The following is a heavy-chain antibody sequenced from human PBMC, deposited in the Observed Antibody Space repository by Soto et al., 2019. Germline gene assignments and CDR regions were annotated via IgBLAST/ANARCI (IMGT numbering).Heavy chain of an antibody. J-gene: IGHJ4*02. D-gene: IGHD6-13*01. CDR2: IFYSGST. V-gene: IGHV4-59*01. Sequence: QVQLQESGPGLVKPSETLSLTCTVSGGSISIYYWSWIRQPPGKGLEGIGYIFYSGSTNYNPSLKSRVTISVDTSKNQFSLKLSSVTAADTAVYYCARVVGYSSSWVDYWGQGTLVTVSS. CDR3: ARVVGYSSSWVDY. CDR1: GGSISIYY.